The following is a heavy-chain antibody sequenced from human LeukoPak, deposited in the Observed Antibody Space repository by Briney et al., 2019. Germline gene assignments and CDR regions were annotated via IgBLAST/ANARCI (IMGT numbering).Heavy chain of an antibody. D-gene: IGHD3-16*01. CDR2: IRNKAYGGTT. J-gene: IGHJ5*02. V-gene: IGHV3-49*03. Sequence: GGSLRLSCTASGFTFGDYAMGWFRQAPGKGLEWVGFIRNKAYGGTTDYAASVKGRFTISRDDSKSIAYLQVNSLKTEDAAKYYCSRDEAMTTVGVEFDPWGQGTLVTVSS. CDR3: SRDEAMTTVGVEFDP. CDR1: GFTFGDYA.